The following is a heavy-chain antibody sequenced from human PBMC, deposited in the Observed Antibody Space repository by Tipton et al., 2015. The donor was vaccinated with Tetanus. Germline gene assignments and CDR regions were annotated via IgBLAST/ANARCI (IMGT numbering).Heavy chain of an antibody. J-gene: IGHJ5*02. Sequence: TLSLTCAVSGGSFSGFYWSWIRQPPGKGLEWIGEINHRGGTSYNPSLKSRVTISVDTSKNQFSLNMNSVTAADTAVYYCAREWVHLDGAFDLWGQGILVSVSS. V-gene: IGHV4-34*01. CDR1: GGSFSGFY. D-gene: IGHD5-24*01. CDR2: INHRGGT. CDR3: AREWVHLDGAFDL.